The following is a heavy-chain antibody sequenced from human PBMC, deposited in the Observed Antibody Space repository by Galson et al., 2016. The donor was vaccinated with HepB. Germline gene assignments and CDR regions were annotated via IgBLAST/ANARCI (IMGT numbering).Heavy chain of an antibody. CDR1: GFTFNYYA. CDR2: IFGNGGST. J-gene: IGHJ2*01. D-gene: IGHD6-13*01. V-gene: IGHV3-23*01. CDR3: AKRGQQLTGDWYFDL. Sequence: SLRLSCAASGFTFNYYAMSWVRQAPGKGLEWVSGIFGNGGSTYYADSVKGRFTISRDNSKNTLYLQMNSLRAEDTAVYYGAKRGQQLTGDWYFDLWGRGTLVTVSS.